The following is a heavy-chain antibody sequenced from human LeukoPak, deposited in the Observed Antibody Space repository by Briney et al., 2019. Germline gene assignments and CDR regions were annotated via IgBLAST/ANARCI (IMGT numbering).Heavy chain of an antibody. CDR3: ARDRSRWSIAPDSDV. D-gene: IGHD2-15*01. CDR2: LNSDGTRT. V-gene: IGHV3-74*01. CDR1: GLAFNDYW. Sequence: PGRSLRLSCAASGLAFNDYWMNWVRQAPGKGLMWVARLNSDGTRTIYADPVKARFTVSRDNPKNTLYLQMNSLRADDTAVYYCARDRSRWSIAPDSDVWGQGTTVTVSS. J-gene: IGHJ6*02.